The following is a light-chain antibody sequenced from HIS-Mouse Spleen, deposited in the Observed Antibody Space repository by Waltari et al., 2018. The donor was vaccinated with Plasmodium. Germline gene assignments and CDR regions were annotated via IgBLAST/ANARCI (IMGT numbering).Light chain of an antibody. CDR2: DVS. J-gene: IGLJ1*01. V-gene: IGLV2-11*01. CDR1: SNDVGGYHY. Sequence: QSALPQPRSVSGSPGQSVTISCTGTSNDVGGYHYVSWYQQHPGKAPKLMIYDVSKRPSGVPDRFSGSKSGNTASLTISGLQAEDEADYYCCSYAGSYTFVFGTGTKVTVL. CDR3: CSYAGSYTFV.